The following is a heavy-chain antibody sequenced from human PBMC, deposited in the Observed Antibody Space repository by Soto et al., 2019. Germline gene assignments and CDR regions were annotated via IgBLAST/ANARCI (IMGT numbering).Heavy chain of an antibody. D-gene: IGHD4-17*01. CDR3: ARASPYGDYALDY. J-gene: IGHJ4*02. CDR1: GGSISSYY. V-gene: IGHV4-59*01. Sequence: SETLSLTCTVSGGSISSYYWIWIRQPPGKGLEWIGYISYSGSTNYNHSLKSRPTISVDTSKNQFSLKLRSVTAADRAVYYCARASPYGDYALDYWGQGTLVTVSS. CDR2: ISYSGST.